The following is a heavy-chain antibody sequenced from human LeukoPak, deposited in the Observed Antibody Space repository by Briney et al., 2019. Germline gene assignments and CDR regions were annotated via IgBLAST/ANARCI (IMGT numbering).Heavy chain of an antibody. V-gene: IGHV1-69*13. CDR2: IIPIFGTA. D-gene: IGHD5-12*01. CDR1: GGTFSSYA. J-gene: IGHJ4*02. Sequence: SVKVSCKASGGTFSSYAISWVRQAPGQGLEWMGGIIPIFGTANYAQKFQGRVTITADESTRTAYMEMSSLRSVDTAVYYCASVIVATPPGTVFDYWGQGTLVTVSS. CDR3: ASVIVATPPGTVFDY.